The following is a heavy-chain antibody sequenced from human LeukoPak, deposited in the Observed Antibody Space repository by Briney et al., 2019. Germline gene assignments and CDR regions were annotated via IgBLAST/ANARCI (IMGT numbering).Heavy chain of an antibody. CDR3: ARAPYTSYYYYYMDV. CDR2: IIPFLGIA. D-gene: IGHD2-2*01. J-gene: IGHJ6*03. V-gene: IGHV1-69*02. Sequence: GASVKVSRKASGGTFSSYTISWVRQAPGQGLEWMGRIIPFLGIANYAQKFQGRVTITADKSTSTAYMELSSLRSEDTAVYYCARAPYTSYYYYYMDVWGKGTTVTVSS. CDR1: GGTFSSYT.